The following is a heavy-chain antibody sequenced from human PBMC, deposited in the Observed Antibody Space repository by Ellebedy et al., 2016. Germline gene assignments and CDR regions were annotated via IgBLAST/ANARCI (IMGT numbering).Heavy chain of an antibody. CDR1: RFTFSSYS. J-gene: IGHJ6*02. CDR3: ARDDYDFWSGYYTWEYYYYYGMDV. CDR2: SSSSSSTI. D-gene: IGHD3-3*01. Sequence: GGSLRLSCAASRFTFSSYSMNWVRQAPGKGLEWVSYSSSSSSTIYYADSVKGRFTISRDNAKNSLYLQMNSLRDEDTAVYYCARDDYDFWSGYYTWEYYYYYGMDVWGQGTTVTVSS. V-gene: IGHV3-48*02.